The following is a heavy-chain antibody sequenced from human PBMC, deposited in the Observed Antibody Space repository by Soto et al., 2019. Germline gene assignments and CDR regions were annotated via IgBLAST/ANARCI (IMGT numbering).Heavy chain of an antibody. V-gene: IGHV4-30-4*01. CDR1: GGSINSGDYY. D-gene: IGHD3-10*01. CDR2: IYYSGST. CDR3: ASIIMNYYRLDY. Sequence: SETRSRTCTVSGGSINSGDYYWSWMRQPPGKGLECIGHIYYSGSTYYNPSLKSRAGISVDSSKSQVSLKLSSVTAAETAVYLCASIIMNYYRLDYWGQGALVTVSS. J-gene: IGHJ4*02.